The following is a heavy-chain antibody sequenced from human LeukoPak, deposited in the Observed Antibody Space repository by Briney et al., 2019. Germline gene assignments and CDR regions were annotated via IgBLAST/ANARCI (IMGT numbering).Heavy chain of an antibody. V-gene: IGHV4-4*07. J-gene: IGHJ6*02. CDR3: ARGNEMISGYYYGMDV. Sequence: PSETLSLTCTVSGGPMSSYHWSWIRQPAGKGLEWIGHIYTSGSTNYNPSLKSRVTMSVDTSKNQFSLKLSSVTAADTAVYYCARGNEMISGYYYGMDVWGQGTTVTVS. CDR2: IYTSGST. CDR1: GGPMSSYH. D-gene: IGHD3-22*01.